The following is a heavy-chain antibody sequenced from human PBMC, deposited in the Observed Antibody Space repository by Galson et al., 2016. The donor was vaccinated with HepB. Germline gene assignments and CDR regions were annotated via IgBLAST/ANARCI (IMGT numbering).Heavy chain of an antibody. D-gene: IGHD3-10*01. CDR1: GFSLSSRGVG. Sequence: PALVKPTQTLTLTYTFSGFSLSSRGVGVGWIRQPPGKALEWFAIIYWDDDKRYSPSLKNRVTLAQDTSKNQVVLTMADMDPVDTATYYCAHLTMAKYYFDYWGQGTLVTVSS. V-gene: IGHV2-5*02. CDR2: IYWDDDK. J-gene: IGHJ4*02. CDR3: AHLTMAKYYFDY.